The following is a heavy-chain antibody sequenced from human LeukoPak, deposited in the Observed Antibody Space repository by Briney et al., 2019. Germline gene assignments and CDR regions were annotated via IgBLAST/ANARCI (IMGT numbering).Heavy chain of an antibody. CDR2: INHSGST. CDR1: GGSFSGYY. Sequence: KSSETLSLTCAVYGGSFSGYYWSWIRQPPGKGLEWIGEINHSGSTNYNPSLKSRVTISVDTSKNQFSLKLSSVTAADTAVYYCASSCSGGSCYDYYFDYWGQGTLVTVSS. CDR3: ASSCSGGSCYDYYFDY. J-gene: IGHJ4*02. V-gene: IGHV4-34*01. D-gene: IGHD2-15*01.